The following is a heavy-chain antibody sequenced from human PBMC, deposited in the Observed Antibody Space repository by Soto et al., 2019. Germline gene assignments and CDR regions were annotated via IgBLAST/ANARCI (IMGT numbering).Heavy chain of an antibody. J-gene: IGHJ4*02. V-gene: IGHV4-39*01. CDR2: IYYIGNT. Sequence: PSETLSLTCIVSNGSISSRSSYWGWIRQTPGKGLEWIGSIYYIGNTYYNPSLKSRVTISIDTSKTQLSLKRTARTAADTAVYVCGGQEYGAKGYYFAKRGQGALVTVSS. D-gene: IGHD1-1*01. CDR1: NGSISSRSSY. CDR3: GGQEYGAKGYYFAK.